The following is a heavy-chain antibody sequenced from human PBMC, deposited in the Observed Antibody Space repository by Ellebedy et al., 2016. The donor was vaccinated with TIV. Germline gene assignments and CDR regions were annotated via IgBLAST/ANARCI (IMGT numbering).Heavy chain of an antibody. J-gene: IGHJ6*02. CDR3: APLGAGGDFVYNYQDYDMDV. Sequence: GESLKISCAASGFRFSSHAMSWVRQAPGKGLEWVSVMSGSGFTTYYADSAKGRFTISRDNSKNTLYLQMNSLRAEDTAVYYCAPLGAGGDFVYNYQDYDMDVWGQGTTVTVAS. D-gene: IGHD1-20*01. CDR1: GFRFSSHA. V-gene: IGHV3-23*01. CDR2: MSGSGFTT.